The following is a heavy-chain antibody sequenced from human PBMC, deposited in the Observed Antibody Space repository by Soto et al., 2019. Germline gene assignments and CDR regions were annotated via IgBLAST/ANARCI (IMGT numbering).Heavy chain of an antibody. J-gene: IGHJ4*02. CDR1: GFTLSSYA. Sequence: GGSLRLSCAASGFTLSSYAMHWVRQAAGKGLEWVSGISGSGNSTYYADSVKGRFSFSRDNSKNTAYLQMNSLKTEDTAVYFCTSFRHAVAGTENFDYWGQGTLVTVSS. V-gene: IGHV3-23*01. CDR3: TSFRHAVAGTENFDY. CDR2: ISGSGNST. D-gene: IGHD6-19*01.